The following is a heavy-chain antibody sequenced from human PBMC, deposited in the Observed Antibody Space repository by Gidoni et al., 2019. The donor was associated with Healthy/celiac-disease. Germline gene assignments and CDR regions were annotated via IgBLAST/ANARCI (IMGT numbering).Heavy chain of an antibody. V-gene: IGHV4-39*07. Sequence: QLQLQESGPGLVKPSETLSLTCTVSGGSISSSSYYWGWIRQPPGKGLEWIGSIYYSGSTYYNPSLKSRVTISVDTSKNQFSLKLSSVTAADTAVYYCARASSSWYGDLRYFDYWGQGTLVTVSS. CDR3: ARASSSWYGDLRYFDY. J-gene: IGHJ4*02. CDR2: IYYSGST. CDR1: GGSISSSSYY. D-gene: IGHD6-13*01.